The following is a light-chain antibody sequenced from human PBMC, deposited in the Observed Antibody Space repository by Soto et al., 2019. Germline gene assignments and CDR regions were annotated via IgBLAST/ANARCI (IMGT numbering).Light chain of an antibody. V-gene: IGLV2-23*03. CDR2: EGS. J-gene: IGLJ1*01. CDR1: SSDVGSSNF. Sequence: QSVLTQPASVSGSPGQSLTISCTGTSSDVGSSNFVSWYQQHPGKAPKLIIYEGSRRPSGVSVRFSGSKSGNAASLTISGLQAEDEADYYCCSFPGTSTLYVFGSGTKVTVL. CDR3: CSFPGTSTLYV.